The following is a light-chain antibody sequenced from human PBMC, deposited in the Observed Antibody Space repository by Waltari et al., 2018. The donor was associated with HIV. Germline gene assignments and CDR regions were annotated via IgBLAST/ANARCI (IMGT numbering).Light chain of an antibody. CDR2: EVS. V-gene: IGLV2-8*01. CDR3: SSYAGSNNFGV. J-gene: IGLJ2*01. CDR1: SSDVGGYNY. Sequence: QSALTQPPSASVSPGQSVTISCTGTSSDVGGYNYVSWYQQHPGKAPKLMVYEVSKRPSGVPERFSGSKSGNTASLTVSGLQAEDEADYYCSSYAGSNNFGVFGGGTKLTVL.